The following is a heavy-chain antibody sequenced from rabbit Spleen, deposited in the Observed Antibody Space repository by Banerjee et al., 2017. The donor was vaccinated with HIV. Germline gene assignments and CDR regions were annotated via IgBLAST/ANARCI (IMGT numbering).Heavy chain of an antibody. V-gene: IGHV1S45*01. CDR3: VRDQAGDADYGPYYLNL. CDR1: GFSFDSGYV. CDR2: INTYTGRP. Sequence: QEQLEESGGDLVKPEGSLTLTCTASGFSFDSGYVMCWVRQAPGKGLEWIACINTYTGRPVYASWTKGPFTISKAASTTVTLRMTRLTAADTATYFCVRDQAGDADYGPYYLNLWGQGTLVTVS. J-gene: IGHJ4*01. D-gene: IGHD2-1*01.